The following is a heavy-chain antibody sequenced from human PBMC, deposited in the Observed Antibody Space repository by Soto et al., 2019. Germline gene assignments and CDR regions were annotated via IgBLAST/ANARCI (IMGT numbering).Heavy chain of an antibody. Sequence: ASVKVSCKASGYTFTSYGISWVRQAPGQGLEWMGWISAYNGNTNYAQKFQGRVTITRDTSASTAYMELSSLRSEDTAVYYCAREGIVGDYYYYGMDVWGQGTTVTVSS. V-gene: IGHV1-18*04. CDR2: ISAYNGNT. J-gene: IGHJ6*02. D-gene: IGHD3-16*02. CDR1: GYTFTSYG. CDR3: AREGIVGDYYYYGMDV.